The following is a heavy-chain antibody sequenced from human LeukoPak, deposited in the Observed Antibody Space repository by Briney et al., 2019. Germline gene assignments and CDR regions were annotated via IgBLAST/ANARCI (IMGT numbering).Heavy chain of an antibody. Sequence: PGGSLRLSCAASGFTFSSYAMHWVRQAPGKGLEWVAVISYDGSNKYYADSVKGRFTISRDNSKNTLYLQMNSLRAEDTAVYYCARDLPNYYGSGSYSYYFDYWGQGTLVTVSS. D-gene: IGHD3-10*01. V-gene: IGHV3-30-3*01. CDR3: ARDLPNYYGSGSYSYYFDY. J-gene: IGHJ4*02. CDR2: ISYDGSNK. CDR1: GFTFSSYA.